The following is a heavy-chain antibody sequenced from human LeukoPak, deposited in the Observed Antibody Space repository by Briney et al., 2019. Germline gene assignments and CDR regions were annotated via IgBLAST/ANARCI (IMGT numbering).Heavy chain of an antibody. D-gene: IGHD2-2*01. V-gene: IGHV3-23*01. Sequence: GGSLRLFCAASGFTFSGYAMSWVRQAPGKGLEWVSGISGSGDSTYYVDSVKGRFTISRDNSKNTLYLQMNSLRAEDTAVYYCAKGRSYCTSTFCYATFYYYMDVWGKGTTVTVSS. CDR3: AKGRSYCTSTFCYATFYYYMDV. CDR2: ISGSGDST. CDR1: GFTFSGYA. J-gene: IGHJ6*03.